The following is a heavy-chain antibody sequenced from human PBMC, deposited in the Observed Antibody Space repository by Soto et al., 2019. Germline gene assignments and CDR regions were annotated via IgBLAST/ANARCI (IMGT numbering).Heavy chain of an antibody. D-gene: IGHD6-13*01. CDR1: GFTFSSYA. CDR3: AKSPYSSSWTGNYNWFDP. V-gene: IGHV3-23*01. CDR2: ISGSGSIT. Sequence: PGGSLRLSCAASGFTFSSYAMSWVRQAPGKGLEWVSIISGSGSITYYADSVEGRFTISRDNSKNTLYLQMNSLRAEDTAVYYCAKSPYSSSWTGNYNWFDPWGQGTLVTAPQ. J-gene: IGHJ5*02.